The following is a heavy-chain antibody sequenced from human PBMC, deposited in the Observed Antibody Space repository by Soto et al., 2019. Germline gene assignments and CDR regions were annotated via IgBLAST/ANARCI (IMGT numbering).Heavy chain of an antibody. D-gene: IGHD3-10*01. CDR2: VIPIFGTA. V-gene: IGHV1-69*01. J-gene: IGHJ6*02. CDR1: GGTFSSYA. CDR3: ASPYYYDSGSYSEGMDV. Sequence: QVQLVQSGAEVKKPGSSVKVSCKASGGTFSSYAISWVRQAPGQGLEWMGGVIPIFGTANYAQKFEGRVTITADESTRTAYMELSSLRSEATAVYYCASPYYYDSGSYSEGMDVWGQGTTVTVSS.